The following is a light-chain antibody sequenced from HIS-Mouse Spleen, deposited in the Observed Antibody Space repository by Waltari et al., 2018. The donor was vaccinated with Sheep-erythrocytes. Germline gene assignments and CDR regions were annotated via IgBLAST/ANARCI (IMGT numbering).Light chain of an antibody. CDR3: CSYAGSSTPWV. CDR1: SSDVGSYNL. V-gene: IGLV2-23*01. J-gene: IGLJ3*02. CDR2: EGS. Sequence: QSALTQPASVSGSPGQSFTISCTGTSSDVGSYNLVSWYQQHPGKAPKLMIYEGSKRPSGVSNRVSGSKSGNTASLTISGLQAEDEADYYCCSYAGSSTPWVFGGGTKLTVL.